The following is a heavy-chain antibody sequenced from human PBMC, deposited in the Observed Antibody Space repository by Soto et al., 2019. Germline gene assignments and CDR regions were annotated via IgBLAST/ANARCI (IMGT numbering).Heavy chain of an antibody. V-gene: IGHV1-2*04. CDR1: GYTFTGYY. J-gene: IGHJ6*03. D-gene: IGHD6-6*01. Sequence: ASVKVSCKASGYTFTGYYMHWVRQAPGQGLEWMGWINPNSGGTNYAQKFQGWVTMTRDTSISTAYMELSRLRSDGTAVYYCARGKGDRSIAARPDEPNYYYYYYMDVWGKGTTVTVSS. CDR3: ARGKGDRSIAARPDEPNYYYYYYMDV. CDR2: INPNSGGT.